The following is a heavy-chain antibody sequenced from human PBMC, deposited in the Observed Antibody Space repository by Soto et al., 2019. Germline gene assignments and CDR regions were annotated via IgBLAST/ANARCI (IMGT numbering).Heavy chain of an antibody. Sequence: PSETLSLTCTVSGGSISSGGYYWSWIRRHPGKGLEWIGYIYYSGSTYYNPSLKSRVTISVDTSKNQFSLKLSSVTAADTAVYYCARNYYDSSGYPPVLKYWGQGTLVTVSS. J-gene: IGHJ4*02. CDR3: ARNYYDSSGYPPVLKY. V-gene: IGHV4-31*03. D-gene: IGHD3-22*01. CDR2: IYYSGST. CDR1: GGSISSGGYY.